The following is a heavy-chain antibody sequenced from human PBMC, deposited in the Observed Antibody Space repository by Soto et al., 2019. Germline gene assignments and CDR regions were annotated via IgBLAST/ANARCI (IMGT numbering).Heavy chain of an antibody. D-gene: IGHD2-15*01. J-gene: IGHJ4*02. CDR2: IYYSGST. Sequence: QLHLQESGPGLVKPSETLSLICTVSGGGVYSEGYYWGWIRQPPGKGLEWIGNIYYSGSTYYNPSLKSRVTISIDTSKNQFSLKMNSVTAADTATYYCARRSGGRCYNYWGQGTVVTVSS. V-gene: IGHV4-39*01. CDR3: ARRSGGRCYNY. CDR1: GGGVYSEGYY.